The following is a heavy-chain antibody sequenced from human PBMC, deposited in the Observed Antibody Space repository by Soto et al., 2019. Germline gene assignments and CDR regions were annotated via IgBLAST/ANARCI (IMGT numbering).Heavy chain of an antibody. Sequence: SVKVSCKASGGTFSSYDIRWVRQAPGQGLEWMGGIIPIGGRTSYAQKFQGRVTMTRDTSTSTVYMELSSLRSEDTAVYYCARNVRDDYYGSGSYYKAPNYYYYMDVWGKGTTVTVSS. J-gene: IGHJ6*03. CDR1: GGTFSSYD. CDR2: IIPIGGRT. V-gene: IGHV1-46*01. CDR3: ARNVRDDYYGSGSYYKAPNYYYYMDV. D-gene: IGHD3-10*01.